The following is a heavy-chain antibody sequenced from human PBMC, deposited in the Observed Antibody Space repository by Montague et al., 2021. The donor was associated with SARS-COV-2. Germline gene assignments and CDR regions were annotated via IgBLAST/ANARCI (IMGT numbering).Heavy chain of an antibody. V-gene: IGHV4-59*13. CDR1: SGSISNYY. Sequence: SETLSLTCTVSSGSISNYYWSWIRQPPGKGLEWIGYVYSSGSTNSNPSLAGRVTMSVATSKNQFSLNLISVTAAAAAVYYCARVRYSDGWTFDYWGQGTLVTVSS. CDR3: ARVRYSDGWTFDY. CDR2: VYSSGST. D-gene: IGHD6-19*01. J-gene: IGHJ4*02.